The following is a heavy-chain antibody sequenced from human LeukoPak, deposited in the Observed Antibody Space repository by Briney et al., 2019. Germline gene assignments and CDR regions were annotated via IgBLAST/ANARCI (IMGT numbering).Heavy chain of an antibody. CDR3: AREVGQYSSGWLSSEFYFDY. D-gene: IGHD6-19*01. Sequence: PSETLSLTCAVSGGSISSYYWSWIRQPAGKGLEWIGRIYSSGSTNYNPSLKSRVTMSVDTSKNQFSLNLSSVTAADTAVYYCAREVGQYSSGWLSSEFYFDYWGQGTLVTVSS. CDR2: IYSSGST. CDR1: GGSISSYY. J-gene: IGHJ4*02. V-gene: IGHV4-4*07.